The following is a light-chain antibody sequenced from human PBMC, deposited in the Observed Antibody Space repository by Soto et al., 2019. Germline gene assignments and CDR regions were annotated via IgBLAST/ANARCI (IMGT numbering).Light chain of an antibody. CDR1: QSVSNN. CDR3: QHYNNWPPWT. V-gene: IGKV3-15*01. Sequence: EIVMTQSPATLSVSPGERATLSCRVSQSVSNNLAWYQQKPGQAPRLLIYGASTRATGIPARFSGSGSGTEFTLTISSLQSEDFAVYYCQHYNNWPPWTFGQGTKVEIK. J-gene: IGKJ1*01. CDR2: GAS.